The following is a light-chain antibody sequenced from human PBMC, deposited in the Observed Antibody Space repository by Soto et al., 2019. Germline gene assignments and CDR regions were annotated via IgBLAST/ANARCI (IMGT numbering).Light chain of an antibody. CDR1: QNVLGY. V-gene: IGKV3-11*01. J-gene: IGKJ1*01. CDR3: QQNRGVHT. CDR2: DAS. Sequence: EILLTQSPVTLSLSPGERATLSCRASQNVLGYSPWYQQKPGQAPTLLIDDASNGATGIPARFSGSGSRTDFTLTIGSLEPEDSAVYYCQQNRGVHTFGQGTKVDIK.